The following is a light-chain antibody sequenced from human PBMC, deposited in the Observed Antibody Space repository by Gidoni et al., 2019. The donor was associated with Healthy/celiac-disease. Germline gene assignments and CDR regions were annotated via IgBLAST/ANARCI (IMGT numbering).Light chain of an antibody. CDR2: DAS. CDR1: QSVSSY. Sequence: ENVLTTSPATLSLSPGERATLSCRASQSVSSYLAWYQQKPGQAPRLLIYDASNRATGIPARFSGSGSGTDFTLTISSLEPEDFAVYYCQQRSNWPPITFGQGTRLEIK. V-gene: IGKV3-11*01. J-gene: IGKJ5*01. CDR3: QQRSNWPPIT.